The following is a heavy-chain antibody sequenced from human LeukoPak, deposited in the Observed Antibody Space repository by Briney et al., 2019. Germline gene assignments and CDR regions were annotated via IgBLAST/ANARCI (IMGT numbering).Heavy chain of an antibody. Sequence: PGGSLRLSCAASGFTFSNYWMTWFRQTPGKGLEWVGNIKPDGSEKYYVDSVRGRFTISRDNAKNSLYLQMNSLRVEDTAVYYCTRDPRNLDYWGQGTLVTVSS. CDR3: TRDPRNLDY. CDR2: IKPDGSEK. V-gene: IGHV3-7*03. CDR1: GFTFSNYW. J-gene: IGHJ4*02. D-gene: IGHD1-14*01.